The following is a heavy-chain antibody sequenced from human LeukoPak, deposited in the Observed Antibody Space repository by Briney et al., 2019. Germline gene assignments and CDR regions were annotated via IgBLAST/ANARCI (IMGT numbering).Heavy chain of an antibody. J-gene: IGHJ4*02. Sequence: AASVKVSCKASGGTFSSYAISWVRQAPGQGLEWMGGIIPIFGTANYAQKFQGRVTITADESTSTAYMELSSLRSEDTAVYYCARQITYGDYAYWGQGTLVTVSS. D-gene: IGHD4-17*01. CDR3: ARQITYGDYAY. CDR1: GGTFSSYA. CDR2: IIPIFGTA. V-gene: IGHV1-69*13.